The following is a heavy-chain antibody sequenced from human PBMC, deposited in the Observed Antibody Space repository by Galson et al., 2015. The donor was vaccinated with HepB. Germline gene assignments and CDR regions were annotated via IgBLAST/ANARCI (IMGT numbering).Heavy chain of an antibody. CDR3: ARDRGSGSHFFDY. Sequence: SVKVSCKASGYTFNTYAMNWVRQAPGQGLEWMGWININTGNPTYAQGFTGRFVFSSDTSVSTAYLQISSLKAEDTAVYYCARDRGSGSHFFDYWGQGTLVTVSS. CDR1: GYTFNTYA. D-gene: IGHD2-15*01. CDR2: ININTGNP. J-gene: IGHJ4*02. V-gene: IGHV7-4-1*02.